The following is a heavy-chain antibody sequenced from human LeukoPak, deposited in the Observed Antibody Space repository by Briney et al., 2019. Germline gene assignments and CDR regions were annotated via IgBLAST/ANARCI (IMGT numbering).Heavy chain of an antibody. V-gene: IGHV3-53*01. Sequence: PGGSLRLSCAASGFTVSSTYMSWVRQAPGKGLEWVSVIYSGGNIYYIDSVKGRFTISRDTSKNTLYLQMNSLRVEDTAVYFCASRHCSGGGCYFAGADPFDYWGQGTLVTVSS. CDR2: IYSGGNI. CDR1: GFTVSSTY. D-gene: IGHD2-15*01. CDR3: ASRHCSGGGCYFAGADPFDY. J-gene: IGHJ4*02.